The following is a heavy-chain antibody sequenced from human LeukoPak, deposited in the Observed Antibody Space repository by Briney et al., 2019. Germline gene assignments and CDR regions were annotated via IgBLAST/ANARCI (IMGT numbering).Heavy chain of an antibody. V-gene: IGHV3-49*03. J-gene: IGHJ4*02. Sequence: GQSLRLSCAPSGFTFEDYAISWFRQAPGRGLEWVGFIRSKAYGETTQYAASVKGRFFISRDDSRSVAFLQMNSLKTEDTGLYYCVRGRKDLDFWGQGTLVTVSS. CDR1: GFTFEDYA. CDR3: VRGRKDLDF. CDR2: IRSKAYGETT.